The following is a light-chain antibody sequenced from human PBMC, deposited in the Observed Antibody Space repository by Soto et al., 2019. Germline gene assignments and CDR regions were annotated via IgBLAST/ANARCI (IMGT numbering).Light chain of an antibody. CDR2: EGS. Sequence: QSALTQPASVSGSPGQSITISCTGTSSDVGSYNLVSWYQQHPGKAPKLIIYEGSKRPSGVSNRFSGSKSGNMASLTISGLQAKDEADYYCCSYAGSRSFVVFGGGTKLTVL. CDR1: SSDVGSYNL. V-gene: IGLV2-23*03. CDR3: CSYAGSRSFVV. J-gene: IGLJ2*01.